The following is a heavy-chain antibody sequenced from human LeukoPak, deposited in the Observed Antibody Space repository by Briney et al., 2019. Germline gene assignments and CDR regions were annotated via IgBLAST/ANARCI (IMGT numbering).Heavy chain of an antibody. D-gene: IGHD3-22*01. CDR1: GFTFSGSA. V-gene: IGHV3-73*01. J-gene: IGHJ3*02. CDR2: IRNKANSYAT. Sequence: GGSLRLSCAASGFTFSGSAIHWVRQASGKGLEWVGRIRNKANSYATAYAASVKGRFTISRDDSKNTAYLQMNSLKTEDTAVYYCAREDYDSAFDIWGQGTMVTVSS. CDR3: AREDYDSAFDI.